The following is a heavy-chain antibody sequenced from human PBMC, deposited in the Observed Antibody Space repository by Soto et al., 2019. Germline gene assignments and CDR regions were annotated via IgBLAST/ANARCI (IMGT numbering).Heavy chain of an antibody. CDR3: ARGDYYYGMDV. CDR2: IYYSGST. J-gene: IGHJ6*02. CDR1: GGSISSYY. V-gene: IGHV4-59*08. Sequence: SETLSLTCTVSGGSISSYYWSWIRQPPGKGLEWIGYIYYSGSTNYNPSLKSRVTISVDTSKNQFSLKLSSVTAADTAVYYCARGDYYYGMDVWGQGTTVTVSS.